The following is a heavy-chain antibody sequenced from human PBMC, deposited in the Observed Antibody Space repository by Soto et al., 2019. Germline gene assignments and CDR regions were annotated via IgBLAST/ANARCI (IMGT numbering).Heavy chain of an antibody. D-gene: IGHD3-3*01. CDR3: ARDSAMYYDFWSGYSNWFDP. V-gene: IGHV1-18*01. CDR2: ISAYNGNT. CDR1: GYTFTSYG. J-gene: IGHJ5*02. Sequence: QVQLVRSGAEVKKPGASVKVSCKASGYTFTSYGISWVRQAPGQGLEWMGWISAYNGNTNYAQKLQGRVTMTTDTSTSTAYMELRSLRSDDTAVYYCARDSAMYYDFWSGYSNWFDPWGQGTLVTVSS.